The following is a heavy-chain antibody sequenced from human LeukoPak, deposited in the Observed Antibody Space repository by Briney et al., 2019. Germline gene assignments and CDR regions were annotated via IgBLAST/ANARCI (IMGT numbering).Heavy chain of an antibody. D-gene: IGHD1-26*01. J-gene: IGHJ4*02. V-gene: IGHV3-21*01. CDR2: ISSSSSYI. CDR3: ARDLSVGAKPDLGFDY. Sequence: GGSLRLSCAASGFTFSSYSMNWVRQASGKGLEWVSSISSSSSYIYYADSVKGRFTISRDNAKNSLYLQMNSLRAEDTAVYYCARDLSVGAKPDLGFDYWGQGTLVTVSS. CDR1: GFTFSSYS.